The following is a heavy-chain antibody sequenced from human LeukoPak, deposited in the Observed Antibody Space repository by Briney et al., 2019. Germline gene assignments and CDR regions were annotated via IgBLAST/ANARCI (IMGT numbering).Heavy chain of an antibody. CDR1: GFTFSSYA. D-gene: IGHD3-16*01. CDR3: AKLGGQELHNYYVAV. Sequence: GGSLRLSCAASGFTFSSYAMSWVRQAPGKGLEWGSGIIDSGESTYYANFAKGRFTISRDNSNNTLYLQMNSLRAEDTAVYYCAKLGGQELHNYYVAVCGKGTTVAVSS. J-gene: IGHJ6*03. V-gene: IGHV3-23*01. CDR2: IIDSGEST.